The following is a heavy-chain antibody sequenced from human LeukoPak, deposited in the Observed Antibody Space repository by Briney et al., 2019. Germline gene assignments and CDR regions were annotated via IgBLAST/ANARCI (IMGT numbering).Heavy chain of an antibody. Sequence: GGSLRLSCAASRFTFSNYAMSWVRQAAGKGLEWVSGITSGHSTFYADSVKGRFTISRDNSKNTVYLQMNSLRAEDTAVYYCAKDYPECTGTTCSGEAFFDYWGQGTLVCVSS. CDR2: ITSGHST. V-gene: IGHV3-23*01. D-gene: IGHD2-2*01. CDR3: AKDYPECTGTTCSGEAFFDY. CDR1: RFTFSNYA. J-gene: IGHJ4*02.